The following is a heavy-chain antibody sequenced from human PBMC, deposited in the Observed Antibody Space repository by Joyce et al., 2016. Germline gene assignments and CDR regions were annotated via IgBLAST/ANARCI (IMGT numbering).Heavy chain of an antibody. CDR1: GFALNSYG. CDR3: AKDGRRDGCSWRVWTPDE. Sequence: QVQLVESGGGVVQPGRSLRLSCAASGFALNSYGINWVRQAPGKVLEWLSSISSDGSSQQYADSVKGRFTISRDNSKNTLYLQMDSLTIEDTAIYYCAKDGRRDGCSWRVWTPDEWGQGTLVIVSS. J-gene: IGHJ4*02. CDR2: ISSDGSSQ. D-gene: IGHD5-24*01. V-gene: IGHV3-30*18.